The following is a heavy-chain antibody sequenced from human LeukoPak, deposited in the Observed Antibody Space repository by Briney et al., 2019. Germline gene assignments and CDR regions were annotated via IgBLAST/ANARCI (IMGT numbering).Heavy chain of an antibody. J-gene: IGHJ4*02. CDR3: AKSYYYDSSGYYY. Sequence: PSETLSLTCTVSGGSINSYYWSWIRQPPGKGLEWIGYIYYSGSTNYNPSLKSRVTISVHTSKNQFSLKLSSVTAADTAVYYCAKSYYYDSSGYYYWGQGTLVTVSS. CDR1: GGSINSYY. D-gene: IGHD3-22*01. V-gene: IGHV4-59*01. CDR2: IYYSGST.